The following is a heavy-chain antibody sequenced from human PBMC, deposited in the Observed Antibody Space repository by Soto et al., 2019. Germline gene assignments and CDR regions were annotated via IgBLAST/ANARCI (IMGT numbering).Heavy chain of an antibody. Sequence: QVQLVESGGGVVQPGRSLRLSCAASGFTFSSYGMHWVRQAPGKGLEWVAVISYDGSNKYYADSVKGRFTISRDNSKNTLYLQMNSLRAEDTAVYYCASPSGGGGMDVWGQGTTVTVSS. J-gene: IGHJ6*02. V-gene: IGHV3-30*03. CDR3: ASPSGGGGMDV. CDR2: ISYDGSNK. CDR1: GFTFSSYG. D-gene: IGHD3-16*01.